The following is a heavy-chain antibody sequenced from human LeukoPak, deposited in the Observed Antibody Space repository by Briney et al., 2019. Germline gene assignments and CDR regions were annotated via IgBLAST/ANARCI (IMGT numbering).Heavy chain of an antibody. J-gene: IGHJ4*02. CDR2: IIPIFGTA. CDR3: ASGPSPYYDYVWGSYRYAYFDY. Sequence: SVKVSCKASGYTFTSYAISWVRQAPGQGLEWMGGIIPIFGTANYAQKFQGRVTITADESTSTAYMELSSLRSEDTAVHYCASGPSPYYDYVWGSYRYAYFDYWGQGTLVTVSS. V-gene: IGHV1-69*13. D-gene: IGHD3-16*02. CDR1: GYTFTSYA.